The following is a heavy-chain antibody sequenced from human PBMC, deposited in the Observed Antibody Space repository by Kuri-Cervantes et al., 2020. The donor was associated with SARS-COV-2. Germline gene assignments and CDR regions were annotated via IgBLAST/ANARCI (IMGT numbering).Heavy chain of an antibody. V-gene: IGHV4-30-2*02. CDR2: IYHSGST. D-gene: IGHD3-3*01. Sequence: LRLSCTVSGGSISSGGYYWSWIRQPPGKGLEWIGYIYHSGSTYYNPSLKSRVTISVDTSKNQFSLKLSSVTAADTAVYYCARTRFLEWSYIQHWGQGTLVTVSS. CDR3: ARTRFLEWSYIQH. CDR1: GGSISSGGYY. J-gene: IGHJ1*01.